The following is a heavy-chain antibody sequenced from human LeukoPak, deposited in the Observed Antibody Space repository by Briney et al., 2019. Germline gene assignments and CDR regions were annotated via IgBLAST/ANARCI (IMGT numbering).Heavy chain of an antibody. CDR3: ANDHFGSGSWDY. CDR2: ISFSGHVI. V-gene: IGHV3-NL1*01. Sequence: PGGSLRLSCAASGFSFSGYGMHWVRQAPGKGLEWVSFISFSGHVIYIAESVKGRFTISRDNSKNTLYLEMNNLRPADTGVYYCANDHFGSGSWDYWGRGTLVTVSS. J-gene: IGHJ4*02. CDR1: GFSFSGYG. D-gene: IGHD3-10*01.